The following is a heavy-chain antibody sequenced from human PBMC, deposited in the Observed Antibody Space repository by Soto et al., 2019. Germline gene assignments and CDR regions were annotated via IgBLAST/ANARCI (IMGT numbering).Heavy chain of an antibody. CDR3: AREIVTAGGNNYFDP. CDR2: VYHTGDT. D-gene: IGHD2-21*02. V-gene: IGHV4-4*02. J-gene: IGHJ5*02. CDR1: GGTVASSHW. Sequence: QVQLQESGPRLVKPSESLSLTCGVSGGTVASSHWWSWVRQSPGRGLEWIGNVYHTGDTNFNPSLQRRVTVSVYKSNNQFSLRLTSVTAADTAVYFCAREIVTAGGNNYFDPWGPGTLVTVSS.